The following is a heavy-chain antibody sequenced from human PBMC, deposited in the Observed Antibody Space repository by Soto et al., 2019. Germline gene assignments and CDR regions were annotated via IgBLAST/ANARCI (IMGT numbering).Heavy chain of an antibody. CDR2: IIPIFGTA. D-gene: IGHD2-21*01. V-gene: IGHV1-69*13. CDR1: GGTFSSYA. CDR3: ARAKEGTVVPDGAFDI. Sequence: SVKVSCKASGGTFSSYAISWVRQAPGQGLEWMGGIIPIFGTANYAQKFQGRVTITADESTSTAYMELSSLRSEDTAVYYCARAKEGTVVPDGAFDIWGQGTMVTV. J-gene: IGHJ3*02.